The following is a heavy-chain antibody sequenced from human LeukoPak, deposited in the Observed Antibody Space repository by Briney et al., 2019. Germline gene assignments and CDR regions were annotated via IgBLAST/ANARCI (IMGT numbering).Heavy chain of an antibody. D-gene: IGHD3-10*01. CDR3: ARVNYGSATKEDY. Sequence: PSETLSLTCTVSGGSISGYYWSWIRQPPGKGLEWIGYIYYSGSTNYNPSLKSRVSISVDTSKNQVSLKLSSVTAADTAVYYCARVNYGSATKEDYWGQGTLVTVSS. V-gene: IGHV4-59*12. CDR2: IYYSGST. CDR1: GGSISGYY. J-gene: IGHJ4*02.